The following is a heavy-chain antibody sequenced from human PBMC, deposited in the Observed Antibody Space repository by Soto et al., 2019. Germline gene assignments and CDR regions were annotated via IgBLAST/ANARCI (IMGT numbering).Heavy chain of an antibody. CDR1: GYSFTSYW. V-gene: IGHV5-51*01. D-gene: IGHD3-22*01. CDR3: ARIRYYYDSSGYPCSFDY. J-gene: IGHJ4*02. CDR2: IYPGDSDI. Sequence: HGESLKISCKGFGYSFTSYWIGWVRQMPGKGLEWMGIIYPGDSDIRYSPSFQGQVTISADKSITTAYLQWSSLKASDTAMYYCARIRYYYDSSGYPCSFDYWGQGTLVTVSS.